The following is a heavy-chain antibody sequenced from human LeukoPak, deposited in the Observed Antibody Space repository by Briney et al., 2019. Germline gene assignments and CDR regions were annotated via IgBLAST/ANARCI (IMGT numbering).Heavy chain of an antibody. CDR3: ARDYCSSTSCYLGPYYYGMDV. CDR2: ISAYNGNT. J-gene: IGHJ6*02. V-gene: IGHV1-18*01. Sequence: ASVKVSCKASGYTFTSYGISWVRQAPGQGLEWMGWISAYNGNTNYAQKLQGRVTMTADTSTSTAYMELGSLRSDDTAVYYCARDYCSSTSCYLGPYYYGMDVWGQGTTVTVSS. D-gene: IGHD2-2*01. CDR1: GYTFTSYG.